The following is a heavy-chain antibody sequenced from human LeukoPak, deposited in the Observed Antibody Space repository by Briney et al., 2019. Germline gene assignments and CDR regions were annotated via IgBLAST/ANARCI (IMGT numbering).Heavy chain of an antibody. Sequence: PGGSLRLSCAASGFTFSSYAMSWVRQAPGKGLEWVSAISGSGGSTYYADSVKGRFTISRDNSKNTLYLQMNSLRAEDTAVYYCANLGATAPSPTVVDYWGQGTLVTVSS. D-gene: IGHD5-12*01. CDR1: GFTFSSYA. V-gene: IGHV3-23*01. CDR2: ISGSGGST. CDR3: ANLGATAPSPTVVDY. J-gene: IGHJ4*02.